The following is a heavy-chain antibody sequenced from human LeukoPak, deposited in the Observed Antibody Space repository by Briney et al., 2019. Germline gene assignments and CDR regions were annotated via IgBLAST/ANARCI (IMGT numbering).Heavy chain of an antibody. J-gene: IGHJ4*02. V-gene: IGHV1-3*01. CDR2: INAGNGNT. Sequence: ASVKVSCKASGYTFTSYAMHWVRQAPGQSLEWMGWINAGNGNTKYSQKFQGRVTITRDTSASTAYMELSSLRSEDTAVYYCASGAPGSTRPCFYWGQGTLVTVCS. CDR3: ASGAPGSTRPCFY. CDR1: GYTFTSYA. D-gene: IGHD2-2*01.